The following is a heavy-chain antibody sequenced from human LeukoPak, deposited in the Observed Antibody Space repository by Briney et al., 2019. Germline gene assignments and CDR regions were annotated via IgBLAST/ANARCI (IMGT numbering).Heavy chain of an antibody. CDR2: ISYDGSNK. J-gene: IGHJ4*02. CDR3: ARDHSSSWYYFDY. Sequence: GGSLRLSCAASGFTFSSYAMHWVRQAPGKGLEWVAVISYDGSNKYYAESAKGAFTLSRDNSKNTLYLQMNSLRAEDTAVYYCARDHSSSWYYFDYWGQGTLVTVSS. CDR1: GFTFSSYA. V-gene: IGHV3-30*04. D-gene: IGHD6-13*01.